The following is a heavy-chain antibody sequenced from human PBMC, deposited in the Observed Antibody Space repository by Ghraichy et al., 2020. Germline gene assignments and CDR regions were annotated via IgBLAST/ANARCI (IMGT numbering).Heavy chain of an antibody. D-gene: IGHD1-26*01. Sequence: GSLRLSCAASGFTFSSYDMHWVRQATGKGLEWVSAIGTAGDTYYPGSVKGRFTISRENAKNSLYLQMNSLRAGDTAVYYCARANGVGATMFDYWGQGTLVTVSS. CDR2: IGTAGDT. V-gene: IGHV3-13*01. CDR1: GFTFSSYD. CDR3: ARANGVGATMFDY. J-gene: IGHJ4*02.